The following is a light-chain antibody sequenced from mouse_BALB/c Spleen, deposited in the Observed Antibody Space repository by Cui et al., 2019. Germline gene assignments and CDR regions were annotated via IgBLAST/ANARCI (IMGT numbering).Light chain of an antibody. V-gene: IGKV12-41*01. CDR1: GSIHNY. CDR3: QHFWSTPFT. J-gene: IGKJ4*01. Sequence: DIQMTQSPAPLSASVGDTVTLTCRASGSIHNYLAWYQQKQGKYPQLLVYNAKTLADGVPSRFSGSGSGTQYSLKINSLQPEDFGSYYCQHFWSTPFTFGSGTKLEIK. CDR2: NAK.